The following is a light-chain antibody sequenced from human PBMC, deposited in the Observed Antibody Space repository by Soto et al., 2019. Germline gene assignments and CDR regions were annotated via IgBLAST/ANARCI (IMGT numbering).Light chain of an antibody. V-gene: IGKV3-11*01. Sequence: EIVMTQSPATLSVSPGERAALSCRASETVDSFLAWYQQKPGQAPRLLIYDASKRATGIPARFSGSGSGTDFTLTISSLEPEDFAVYYCQQRGTFGGGTKVDIK. J-gene: IGKJ4*01. CDR1: ETVDSF. CDR3: QQRGT. CDR2: DAS.